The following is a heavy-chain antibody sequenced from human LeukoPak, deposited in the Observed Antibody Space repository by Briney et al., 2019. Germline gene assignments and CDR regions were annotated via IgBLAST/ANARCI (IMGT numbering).Heavy chain of an antibody. CDR1: GYSISSGYY. V-gene: IGHV4-38-2*02. CDR3: ARDPSYDILTDWYFDL. CDR2: IYHSGST. J-gene: IGHJ2*01. Sequence: KPSETLSLTCAVSGYSISSGYYWGWIRQPPGKGLEWIGSIYHSGSTYYNPSLKSRVTISVDTSKNQFSLKLSSVTAADTAVYYCARDPSYDILTDWYFDLWGRGTLVTVSS. D-gene: IGHD3-9*01.